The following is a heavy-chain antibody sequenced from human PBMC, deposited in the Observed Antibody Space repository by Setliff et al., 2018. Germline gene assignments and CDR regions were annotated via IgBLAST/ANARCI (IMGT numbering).Heavy chain of an antibody. CDR1: GGPITSGSNY. CDR3: ARFLDPRDGYQNSPGFDF. J-gene: IGHJ4*02. Sequence: TLSLTCTVSGGPITSGSNYWSWIRQPAGRGLEWMGHIDPSGNTNYHPSLRSRVTISRDTSKNQFSLKLSYMTAADTAVYYCARFLDPRDGYQNSPGFDFWGQGALVTVSS. CDR2: IDPSGNT. D-gene: IGHD2-21*01. V-gene: IGHV4-61*09.